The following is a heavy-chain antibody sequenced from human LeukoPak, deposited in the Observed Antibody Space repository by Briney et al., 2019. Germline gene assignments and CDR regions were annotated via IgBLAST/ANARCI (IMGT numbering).Heavy chain of an antibody. CDR2: IKQDGSEK. J-gene: IGHJ4*02. D-gene: IGHD4-23*01. CDR1: GFTFSSDW. Sequence: GGPLRLSCAASGFTFSSDWMSWVGQAPGKGLEWVANIKQDGSEKYYVDSLKGRFTLSSDNAKNSLYLQMNSLRADDTAVYYCAREVPLYGGIDYWGQGTLVTVSS. V-gene: IGHV3-7*01. CDR3: AREVPLYGGIDY.